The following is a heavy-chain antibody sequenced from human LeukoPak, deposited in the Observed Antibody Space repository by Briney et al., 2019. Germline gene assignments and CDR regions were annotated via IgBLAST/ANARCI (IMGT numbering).Heavy chain of an antibody. V-gene: IGHV1-18*01. CDR1: GGTFSSYA. Sequence: ASVKVSCKASGGTFSSYAISWVRQAPGQGLEWMGWISAYNGNTNYAQKLQGRVTMTTATSTSTAYMELRSLRSDDTAVYYCAREISGYCSSTSCYSPTPPDYWGQGTLVTVSS. CDR3: AREISGYCSSTSCYSPTPPDY. D-gene: IGHD2-2*03. J-gene: IGHJ4*02. CDR2: ISAYNGNT.